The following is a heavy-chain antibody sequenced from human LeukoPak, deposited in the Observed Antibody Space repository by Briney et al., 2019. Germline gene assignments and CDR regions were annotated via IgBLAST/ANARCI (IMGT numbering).Heavy chain of an antibody. CDR2: ISAGGGTT. CDR3: ARRDSSRSFDY. J-gene: IGHJ4*02. V-gene: IGHV3-23*01. Sequence: GGSLRLSCAASAFTFHNFAMSWVRQAPGKGLEWVSGISAGGGTTIYVDSVKGRFTISRDNSKNTLYLQMNSLRAEDTAVYYCARRDSSRSFDYWGQGTLVTVSS. D-gene: IGHD6-6*01. CDR1: AFTFHNFA.